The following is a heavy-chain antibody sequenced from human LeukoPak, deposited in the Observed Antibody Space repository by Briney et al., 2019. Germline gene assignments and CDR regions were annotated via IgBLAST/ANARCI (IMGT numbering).Heavy chain of an antibody. J-gene: IGHJ3*02. CDR1: GGSISGYY. Sequence: SETLSLTCTVSGGSISGYYWTWIRQPPGKGLEWIGFNYYSGSTNYNSSLESRVTISVDTSKNHFSLKLSSVTATDTAIYYCARGNWPPAFDIWGQGTLVTVSS. CDR2: NYYSGST. V-gene: IGHV4-59*01. D-gene: IGHD1-1*01. CDR3: ARGNWPPAFDI.